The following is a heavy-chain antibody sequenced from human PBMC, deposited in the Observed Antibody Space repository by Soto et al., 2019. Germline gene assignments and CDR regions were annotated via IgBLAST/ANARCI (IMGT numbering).Heavy chain of an antibody. CDR1: GFTFTNYA. V-gene: IGHV3-23*01. CDR3: ARVLESPPGGLAP. Sequence: EVQLSESGGDLRQPGGSLRLSCAASGFTFTNYAMTWVRQTPGKGLEWVSGISASGGLKYYADSVQGRFTVSRDNSKNTLYLQLDARRDGDRPLYYGARVLESPPGGLAPGGQEPQV. CDR2: ISASGGLK. D-gene: IGHD1-1*01. J-gene: IGHJ5*02.